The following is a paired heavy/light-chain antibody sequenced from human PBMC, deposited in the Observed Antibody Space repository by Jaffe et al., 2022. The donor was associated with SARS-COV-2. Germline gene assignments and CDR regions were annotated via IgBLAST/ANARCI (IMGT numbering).Light chain of an antibody. V-gene: IGLV4-69*01. CDR3: QTWGTGIGV. CDR2: LNSDGSH. Sequence: QLVLTQSPSASASLGASVKLTCTLSSGHSSYAIAWHQQQSEKGPRYLMRLNSDGSHSKGDGIPGRFSGSSSGAERYLTISSLQSEDEADYYCQTWGTGIGVFGGGTKLTVL. J-gene: IGLJ3*02. CDR1: SGHSSYA.
Heavy chain of an antibody. Sequence: QITLKESGPTLVKPTQTLTLTCTFSGFSLSTSGVGVGWIRQPPGKALEWLALIYWDDDKRYSPSLKSRLTITKDTSKNQVVLTMTNMDPVDTATYYCAHALRYFDWLFGDLYYFDYWGQGTLVTVSS. D-gene: IGHD3-9*01. V-gene: IGHV2-5*02. CDR1: GFSLSTSGVG. J-gene: IGHJ4*02. CDR3: AHALRYFDWLFGDLYYFDY. CDR2: IYWDDDK.